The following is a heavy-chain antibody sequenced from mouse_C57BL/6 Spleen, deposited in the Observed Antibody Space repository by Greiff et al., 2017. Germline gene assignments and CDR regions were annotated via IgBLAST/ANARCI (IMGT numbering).Heavy chain of an antibody. CDR2: ISSGGSYT. V-gene: IGHV5-6*01. CDR1: GFTFSSYG. CDR3: ARGEENFDY. J-gene: IGHJ2*01. Sequence: EVQVVESGGDLVKPGGSLKLSCAASGFTFSSYGMSWVRQTPDKRLEWVATISSGGSYTYYPDSVKGRFTIPRDNAKNTMYLQMSSLKSEDTTMYYCARGEENFDYWGQGTTLTVSS.